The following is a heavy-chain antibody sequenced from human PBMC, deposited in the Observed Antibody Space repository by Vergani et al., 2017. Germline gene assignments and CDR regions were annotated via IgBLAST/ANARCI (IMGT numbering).Heavy chain of an antibody. CDR3: ARDTYCSGGNCYQARFDP. V-gene: IGHV3-21*01. D-gene: IGHD2-15*01. CDR1: GFTFSSYS. J-gene: IGHJ5*02. Sequence: EVQLVESGGGLVKPGGSLRLSCAASGFTFSSYSKNWVRQAPGKGLEWVSSISSSSSYIYYADSVKGRFTISRDNAKNSLYLQMNSLRAEDTAVYYCARDTYCSGGNCYQARFDPWGQGTLVTVSS. CDR2: ISSSSSYI.